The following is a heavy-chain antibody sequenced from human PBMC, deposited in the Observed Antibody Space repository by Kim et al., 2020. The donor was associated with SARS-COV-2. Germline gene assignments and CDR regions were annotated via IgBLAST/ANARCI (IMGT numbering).Heavy chain of an antibody. CDR1: GYTLTELS. Sequence: ASVKFSCKVSGYTLTELSMHWVRQAPGKGLEWMGGFDPEDGETIYAQKFQGRVTMTEDTSTDTAYMELSSLRSEDTAVYYCATAKSGGGMIYYYGMDVWGQGTTVTVSS. CDR3: ATAKSGGGMIYYYGMDV. V-gene: IGHV1-24*01. D-gene: IGHD6-19*01. CDR2: FDPEDGET. J-gene: IGHJ6*02.